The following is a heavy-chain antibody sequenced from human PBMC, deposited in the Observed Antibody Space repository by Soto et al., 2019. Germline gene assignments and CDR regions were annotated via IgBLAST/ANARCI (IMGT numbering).Heavy chain of an antibody. J-gene: IGHJ6*02. Sequence: QLQLQESGPGLVRPSETLSLTCTVSGGSINTINYYWGWIRQPPGKGLEWIGSIYYSGSTYYNPSLKTRVTSSVDTSKNQFSLKLSSVTAADTAVYYCARQDDSSAGRSYYGMDVWGQGTTVTVSS. CDR2: IYYSGST. CDR1: GGSINTINYY. D-gene: IGHD3-22*01. CDR3: ARQDDSSAGRSYYGMDV. V-gene: IGHV4-39*01.